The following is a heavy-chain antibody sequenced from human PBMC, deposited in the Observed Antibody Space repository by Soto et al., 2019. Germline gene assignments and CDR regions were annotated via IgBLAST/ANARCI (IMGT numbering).Heavy chain of an antibody. CDR1: GFTFSDYY. CDR3: ARDLSPVSYYYYGMDV. J-gene: IGHJ6*02. CDR2: ISSSGSTI. D-gene: IGHD3-16*01. Sequence: PGGSLRLSCAASGFTFSDYYMSWIRQAPGKGLEWVSYISSSGSTIYYADSVKGRFTISRDNAKNSLYLQMNSLRAEDTAVYYCARDLSPVSYYYYGMDVWGQGTTGTVS. V-gene: IGHV3-11*01.